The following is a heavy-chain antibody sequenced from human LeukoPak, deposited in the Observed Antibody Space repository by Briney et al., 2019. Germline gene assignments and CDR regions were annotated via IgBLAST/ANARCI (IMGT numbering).Heavy chain of an antibody. V-gene: IGHV3-48*04. CDR1: GFTFSAYA. CDR3: ARGRSSIVVVPAANLDY. J-gene: IGHJ4*02. Sequence: TGGSLRLFCAASGFTFSAYAMNWVRQAPGKGLEWISYISSSSSTIYYADSVKGRFTVSRDNAKNSLYLQMNSLRAKDTAVYYCARGRSSIVVVPAANLDYWGQGALVTVSS. D-gene: IGHD2-2*01. CDR2: ISSSSSTI.